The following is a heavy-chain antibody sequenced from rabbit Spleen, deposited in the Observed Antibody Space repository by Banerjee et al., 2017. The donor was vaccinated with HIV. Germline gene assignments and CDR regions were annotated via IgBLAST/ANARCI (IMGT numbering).Heavy chain of an antibody. V-gene: IGHV1S45*01. CDR2: INTATGKG. Sequence: QDHLVESGGGLVQPGGSLKLSCKASAFDFSSGGVSWVRQAPGKGLEWIACINTATGKGVYANWAKGRFTISRTSSTTVTLQMTSLTAADTATYFCARDLAGVIGWNFNLWAQGPWSPS. J-gene: IGHJ4*01. CDR1: AFDFSSGG. CDR3: ARDLAGVIGWNFNL. D-gene: IGHD4-1*01.